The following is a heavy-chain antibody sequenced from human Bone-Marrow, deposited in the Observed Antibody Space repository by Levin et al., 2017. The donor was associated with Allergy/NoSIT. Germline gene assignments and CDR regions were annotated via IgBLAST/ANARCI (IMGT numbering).Heavy chain of an antibody. Sequence: ASVKVSCKASGGTFSSYIIHWVRQAPGQGLEWMGRIIPIVGLTNYAQKFQGRVTITADKSTSTGYMELSSLTSEDTAVYYCARDWATVTGPRYFHHWGQGTLVTVSS. CDR2: IIPIVGLT. V-gene: IGHV1-69*04. CDR3: ARDWATVTGPRYFHH. CDR1: GGTFSSYI. J-gene: IGHJ1*01. D-gene: IGHD6-19*01.